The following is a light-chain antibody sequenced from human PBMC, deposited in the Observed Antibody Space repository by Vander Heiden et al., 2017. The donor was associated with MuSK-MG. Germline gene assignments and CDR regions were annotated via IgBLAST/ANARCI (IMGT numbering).Light chain of an antibody. V-gene: IGLV1-47*01. CDR3: AAWDDSLSAHV. J-gene: IGLJ1*01. CDR2: TNN. Sequence: QSVLTHPPSASGHPRPRVTISCSGSSSNIGSNSVYWYQQLPGTAPKLLFYTNNQRPSGVPGRFSGSKSGTSASLAISGLRSEDEADYYCAAWDDSLSAHVFGPGTRVTVL. CDR1: SSNIGSNS.